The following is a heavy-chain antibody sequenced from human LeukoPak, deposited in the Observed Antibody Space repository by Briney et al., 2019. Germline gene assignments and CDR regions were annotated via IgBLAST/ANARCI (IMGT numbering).Heavy chain of an antibody. CDR3: ARDAHIVRGVNPLNY. J-gene: IGHJ4*02. CDR2: VSYSSSTI. V-gene: IGHV3-48*02. Sequence: PSGGSLRLSCAASGFTFSSYSMNWIRQAPGKGLEWISYVSYSSSTIYYADSVKGRFTISRDNAKNSLYLQMNSLRDEDTAVYYCARDAHIVRGVNPLNYWGQGTLVTVSS. D-gene: IGHD3-10*01. CDR1: GFTFSSYS.